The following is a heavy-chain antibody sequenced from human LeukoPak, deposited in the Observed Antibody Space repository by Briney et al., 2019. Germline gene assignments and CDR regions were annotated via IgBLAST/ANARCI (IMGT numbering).Heavy chain of an antibody. CDR3: ARSPPRVPAIDY. Sequence: GASVTVSFKASVYTFSNYGISWVRQAPGQGLEWIGWISAYDGHTNYAQKLQGRVTMTTDTATGTAYMELRSLRSDDTAVYYCARSPPRVPAIDYCGQGTLVTVSS. V-gene: IGHV1-18*01. CDR2: ISAYDGHT. CDR1: VYTFSNYG. D-gene: IGHD2-2*01. J-gene: IGHJ4*02.